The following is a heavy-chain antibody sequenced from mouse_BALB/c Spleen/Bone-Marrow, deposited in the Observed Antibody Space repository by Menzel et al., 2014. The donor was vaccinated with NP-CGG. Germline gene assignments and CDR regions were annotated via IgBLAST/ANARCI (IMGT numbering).Heavy chain of an antibody. Sequence: QVQLKESGPGLVAPSQSLSITCTISGFSLTSYGVHWVRQPPGKGLEWLTVIWNDGSTTYNSALKSRLTISKDNSKSQVFLKMSSLQTDDTGMYYCAKHGGGYFDYWGQGTSLTVSS. V-gene: IGHV2-6-1*01. J-gene: IGHJ2*02. CDR3: AKHGGGYFDY. CDR2: IWNDGST. CDR1: GFSLTSYG.